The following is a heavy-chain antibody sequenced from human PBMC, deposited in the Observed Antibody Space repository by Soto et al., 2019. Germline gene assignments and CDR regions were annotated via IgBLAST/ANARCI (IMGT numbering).Heavy chain of an antibody. V-gene: IGHV3-30*18. D-gene: IGHD3-10*01. CDR1: GFTFSSYG. CDR2: ISYDGSNK. CDR3: AKGEKRGGSGSCPFDY. J-gene: IGHJ4*02. Sequence: QVQLVESGGGVVQPGRSLRLSCAASGFTFSSYGMHWVRQAPGKGLEWVAVISYDGSNKYYADSVKGRFTISRDNSKNTLYLQMNSLRAEDTAVYYCAKGEKRGGSGSCPFDYWGQGTLVTVSS.